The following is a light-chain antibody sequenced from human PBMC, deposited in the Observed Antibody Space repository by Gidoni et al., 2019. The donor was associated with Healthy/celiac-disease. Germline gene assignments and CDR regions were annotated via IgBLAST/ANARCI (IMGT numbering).Light chain of an antibody. CDR1: QSLLHSNGDNC. CDR2: LGS. Sequence: IVMTQSPLSLPVTPGEPASIPCRSSQSLLHSNGDNCLDWYLQKPGQSPQILINLGSNRASGVTDRFSGSGSGTDFTLKISRVEAEDVGVYYCMQALQTPLTFGQGTRLEIK. CDR3: MQALQTPLT. J-gene: IGKJ5*01. V-gene: IGKV2-28*01.